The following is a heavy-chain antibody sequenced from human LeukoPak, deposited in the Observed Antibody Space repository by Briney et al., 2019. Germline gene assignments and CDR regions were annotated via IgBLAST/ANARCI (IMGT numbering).Heavy chain of an antibody. J-gene: IGHJ5*02. CDR1: GFTFGRYW. Sequence: GGSLRLSCAASGFTFGRYWMHWVRQAPGKGLVWVSCINSDGSSTSYADSVKGRFTISGDNAKNTLYLQMNSLRAEDTAVYYCARGWFGGQRFDPWGQGTLVTVSS. V-gene: IGHV3-74*01. D-gene: IGHD3-10*01. CDR2: INSDGSST. CDR3: ARGWFGGQRFDP.